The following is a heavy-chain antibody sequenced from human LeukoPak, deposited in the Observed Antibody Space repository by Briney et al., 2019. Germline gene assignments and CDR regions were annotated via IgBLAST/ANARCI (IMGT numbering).Heavy chain of an antibody. CDR2: IYYSGST. V-gene: IGHV4-39*07. J-gene: IGHJ3*02. D-gene: IGHD2-2*01. CDR3: ARVEACSSSSCYEGAFDI. CDR1: GGSISSSSYY. Sequence: SETLSLTCTVSGGSISSSSYYWGWIRQPPGKGLEWIGSIYYSGSTYYNPSLKSRVTISVDTSKNQFSLKLSSVTAADTAVYYCARVEACSSSSCYEGAFDIWGQGTMVTVSS.